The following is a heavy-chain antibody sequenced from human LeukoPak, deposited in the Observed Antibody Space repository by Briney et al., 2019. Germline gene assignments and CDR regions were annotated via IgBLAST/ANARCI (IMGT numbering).Heavy chain of an antibody. CDR3: ARVVIAYYYDSSGYYQNWFDP. CDR2: IYHSGST. J-gene: IGHJ5*02. V-gene: IGHV4-38-2*02. CDR1: GYSISSGYY. Sequence: PSETLSLTCTVSGYSISSGYYWGWIRQPPGKGLGWIGSIYHSGSTYYNPSLKSRVTISVDTSKNQFSLKLSSVTAADTAVYYCARVVIAYYYDSSGYYQNWFDPWGQGTLVTVSS. D-gene: IGHD3-22*01.